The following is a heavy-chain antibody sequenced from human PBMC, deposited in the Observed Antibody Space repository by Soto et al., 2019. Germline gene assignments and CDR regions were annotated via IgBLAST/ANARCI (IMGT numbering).Heavy chain of an antibody. J-gene: IGHJ1*01. Sequence: GGSLRLSCAASGFTCGTFEMTWVREAPGKGLEWVSHIYSSDNTMHYADSVKGRFTISRDYAKNSLYLQMNSLRAEDTAVYYCSRESLRPCCIEYWGQGTPVTGSS. V-gene: IGHV3-48*03. CDR3: SRESLRPCCIEY. CDR1: GFTCGTFE. D-gene: IGHD2-21*01. CDR2: IYSSDNTM.